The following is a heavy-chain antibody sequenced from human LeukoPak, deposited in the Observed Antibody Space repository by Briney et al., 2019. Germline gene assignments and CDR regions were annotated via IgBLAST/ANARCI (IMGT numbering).Heavy chain of an antibody. CDR1: GFTFSNFA. V-gene: IGHV3-30*04. J-gene: IGHJ4*02. CDR3: ASESPSSSSRTLDY. CDR2: VSYDGSYK. Sequence: GGSLRLSCAATGFTFSNFAMHWVRQAPGKGLEWVAVVSYDGSYKYYADSVKGRFTISRDNSKNTLYLQMNTLRAEDTAVYYCASESPSSSSRTLDYWGQGTLVTVSS. D-gene: IGHD2-2*01.